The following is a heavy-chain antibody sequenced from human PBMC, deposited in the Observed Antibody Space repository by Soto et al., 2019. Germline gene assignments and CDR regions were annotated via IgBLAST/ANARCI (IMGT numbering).Heavy chain of an antibody. CDR1: GFTFSSHG. J-gene: IGHJ1*01. Sequence: QVQLVESGGGVVQPEKSLRLSCAASGFTFSSHGMHWVRQAPGKGLEWVAVISFDGTNKYYADSVKGRFTISRDNSKNTRYLQMNGLRAEDTAVYYCASRVPHGTYGAPYFQHWGQGTLVTVS. D-gene: IGHD1-26*01. V-gene: IGHV3-30*03. CDR3: ASRVPHGTYGAPYFQH. CDR2: ISFDGTNK.